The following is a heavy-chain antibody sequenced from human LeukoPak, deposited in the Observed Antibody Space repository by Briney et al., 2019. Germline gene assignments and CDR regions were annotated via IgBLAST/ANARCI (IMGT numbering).Heavy chain of an antibody. D-gene: IGHD1-26*01. CDR3: ARDRGSGSFDY. V-gene: IGHV3-7*01. CDR1: GFTFSSYW. J-gene: IGHJ4*02. CDR2: IKQDGSGK. Sequence: GGSLRLSCAASGFTFSSYWMSWVRQAPGKGLEWVASIKQDGSGKYYVDSVKGRFTISRDNAKNSLYLQMNSLRAEDTAVYYCARDRGSGSFDYWGQGTLVTVSS.